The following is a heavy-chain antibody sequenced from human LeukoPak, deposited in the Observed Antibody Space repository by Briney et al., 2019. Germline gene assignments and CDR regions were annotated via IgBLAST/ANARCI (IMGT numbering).Heavy chain of an antibody. CDR2: IRFDGGKK. CDR1: GFTFSSYS. J-gene: IGHJ4*02. D-gene: IGHD1-1*01. Sequence: TGGSLRLSCAASGFTFSSYSMNWVRQAPGRGLEWVAYIRFDGGKKDYADSVKGRFTISRDNSKNTLYLQMNSLRPEDTAAYYCAKKGDNWDYFDYWGQGTLVTVSS. CDR3: AKKGDNWDYFDY. V-gene: IGHV3-30*02.